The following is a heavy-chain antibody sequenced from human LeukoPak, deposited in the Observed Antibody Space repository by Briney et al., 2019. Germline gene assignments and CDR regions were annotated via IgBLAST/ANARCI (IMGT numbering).Heavy chain of an antibody. Sequence: GESLKISCKGSGYRFDINWIGWVRQMPGKGLEWMGIIYPGDSDTRYSPSFQGQVTISADKSISTAYLQWSSLKASDTAMYYCASPQLRYFDWFDAFDIWGQGTMVTVSS. J-gene: IGHJ3*02. D-gene: IGHD3-9*01. CDR2: IYPGDSDT. CDR3: ASPQLRYFDWFDAFDI. V-gene: IGHV5-51*01. CDR1: GYRFDINW.